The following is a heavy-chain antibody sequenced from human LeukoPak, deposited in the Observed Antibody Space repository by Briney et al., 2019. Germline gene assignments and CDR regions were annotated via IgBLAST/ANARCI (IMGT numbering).Heavy chain of an antibody. D-gene: IGHD3-10*01. Sequence: SETLSLTCTVSGGSFNNGISNWSWIRQPAGKGLEWIGLLYSSENINYNPSLKSRVTISLDTSKNQFSLRLSSVTAADTAVYYCARGDYGSGTYLWGSWGQGILVTVSP. CDR2: LYSSENI. CDR3: ARGDYGSGTYLWGS. V-gene: IGHV4-61*10. CDR1: GGSFNNGISN. J-gene: IGHJ5*02.